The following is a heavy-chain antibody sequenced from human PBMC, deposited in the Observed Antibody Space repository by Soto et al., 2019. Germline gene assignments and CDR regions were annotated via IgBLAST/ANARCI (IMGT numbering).Heavy chain of an antibody. CDR1: GFTFDDYA. V-gene: IGHV3-9*01. CDR2: ISWNSGSI. D-gene: IGHD6-6*01. J-gene: IGHJ3*02. Sequence: PGGSLILSCAASGFTFDDYAMHWVLQAPGKGLEWVSGISWNSGSIGYADSVKGRFTISRDNAKNSLYLQMNSLRAEDTALYYCAKACRIAARLETDAFDIWGQGTMVTVSS. CDR3: AKACRIAARLETDAFDI.